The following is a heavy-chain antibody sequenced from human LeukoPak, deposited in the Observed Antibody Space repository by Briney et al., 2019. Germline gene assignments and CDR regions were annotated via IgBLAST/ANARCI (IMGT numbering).Heavy chain of an antibody. J-gene: IGHJ4*02. CDR3: AKSRNYALLRSHDY. Sequence: GGSLRLSCAASGFTFSSYAMSWVRQAPGKGLEWVSAISGSGGSTYYADSAKGRFTISRDNSKNTLYLQMNSLRAEDTAIYYCAKSRNYALLRSHDYWGQGTLVTVSS. V-gene: IGHV3-23*01. CDR2: ISGSGGST. CDR1: GFTFSSYA. D-gene: IGHD1-7*01.